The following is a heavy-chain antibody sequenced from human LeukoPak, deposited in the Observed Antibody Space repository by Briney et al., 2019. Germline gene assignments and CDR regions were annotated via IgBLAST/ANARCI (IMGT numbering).Heavy chain of an antibody. CDR1: GYTFTGYY. V-gene: IGHV1-2*02. CDR3: ARDLSPLRFLPY. Sequence: ASVKVSCKASGYTFTGYYMLWVRQAPGQGLEWMGWINPNSGGTNYAQKFQGRVTMTRDTSISTAYMELSRLRSDDTAVYYCARDLSPLRFLPYWGQGTLVTVSS. J-gene: IGHJ4*02. CDR2: INPNSGGT. D-gene: IGHD3-3*01.